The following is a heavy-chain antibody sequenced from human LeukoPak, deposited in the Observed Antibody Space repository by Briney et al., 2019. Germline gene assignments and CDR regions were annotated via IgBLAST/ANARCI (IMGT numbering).Heavy chain of an antibody. V-gene: IGHV4-39*07. CDR1: GGSISSSSYY. CDR3: AGRAMVSRGYFDY. Sequence: ASETLSFTCTVSGGSISSSSYYWGWIRQPPGKGLEWIGSIYYSGSTYYNPSLKSRVTISVDTSKNQFSLKLSSVTAADTAVYYCAGRAMVSRGYFDYWGQGTLVTVSS. D-gene: IGHD5-18*01. CDR2: IYYSGST. J-gene: IGHJ4*02.